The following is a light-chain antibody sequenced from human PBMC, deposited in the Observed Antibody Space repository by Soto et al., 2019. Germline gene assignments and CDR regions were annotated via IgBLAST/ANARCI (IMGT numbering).Light chain of an antibody. CDR1: QSVSIL. CDR2: GAS. CDR3: QQYSNWWT. Sequence: EILMTQSPATLSVSPGERATLSCRASQSVSILLAWYQQKPGQAPRLLIYGASSSATGIPDRFSGSGSGTEFTLTISSLQSEDFAFYYCQQYSNWWTFGQGTKVDIK. J-gene: IGKJ1*01. V-gene: IGKV3D-15*01.